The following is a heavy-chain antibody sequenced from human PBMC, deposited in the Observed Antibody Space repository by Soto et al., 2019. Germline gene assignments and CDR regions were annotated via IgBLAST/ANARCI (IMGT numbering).Heavy chain of an antibody. CDR1: GGSISSGGYY. CDR3: AGSPVTGIYYAMDV. V-gene: IGHV4-31*03. J-gene: IGHJ6*02. D-gene: IGHD6-19*01. Sequence: SETLSLTCTVSGGSISSGGYYWSRIRQHPGKGLEWIGNIYYTGSTHYDPSLKSRITISLDTSKNQISLKLSSVTAADTAVYYCAGSPVTGIYYAMDVWGQGTTVTVSS. CDR2: IYYTGST.